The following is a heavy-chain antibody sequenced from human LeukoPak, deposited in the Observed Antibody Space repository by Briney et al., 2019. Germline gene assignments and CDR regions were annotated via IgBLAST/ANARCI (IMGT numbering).Heavy chain of an antibody. V-gene: IGHV1-69*13. CDR2: IIPIFGTA. J-gene: IGHJ5*02. CDR3: ARDGYYDILTGYYPNWFDP. Sequence: SVTVSCKASGGTFTSYAISGVRPAPAQGLEWMGGIIPIFGTANYAQKFQGRVTITADEATSTAYMELSSLRSEDTAVYYCARDGYYDILTGYYPNWFDPGGQGTLVTVSS. CDR1: GGTFTSYA. D-gene: IGHD3-9*01.